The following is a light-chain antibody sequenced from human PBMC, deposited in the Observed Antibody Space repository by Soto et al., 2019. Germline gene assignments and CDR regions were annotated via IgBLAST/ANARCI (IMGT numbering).Light chain of an antibody. V-gene: IGLV1-40*01. Sequence: QSVLTQPPSVSGAPGQRVTISCTGSSSNIGAGYDVHWYQQLPGTAPKLLIYGNSNRPSGVPDRFSGSKSGTSASLANTGLQAEDEADYYCQSYDSSLSGSYVVFGGGTKLTVL. J-gene: IGLJ2*01. CDR1: SSNIGAGYD. CDR3: QSYDSSLSGSYVV. CDR2: GNS.